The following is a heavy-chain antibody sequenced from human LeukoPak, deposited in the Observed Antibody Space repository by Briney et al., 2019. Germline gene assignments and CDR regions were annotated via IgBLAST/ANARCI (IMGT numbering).Heavy chain of an antibody. J-gene: IGHJ4*02. CDR2: INPSGGST. V-gene: IGHV1-46*01. CDR3: ARDERYDSSGYPFDY. D-gene: IGHD3-22*01. Sequence: GASVKVSCKASGYTFTSYHMHWVRQAPGQGLEWMGIINPSGGSTNYAQRFRGRVTMTRDTSISTAYMELSRLRSDDTAVYYCARDERYDSSGYPFDYWGQGTLVTVSS. CDR1: GYTFTSYH.